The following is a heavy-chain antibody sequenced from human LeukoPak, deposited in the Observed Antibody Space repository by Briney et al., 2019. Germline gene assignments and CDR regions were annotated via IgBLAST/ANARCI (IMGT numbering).Heavy chain of an antibody. J-gene: IGHJ4*02. CDR1: GYTFTGYY. CDR3: ARGRRTGTAFLDY. V-gene: IGHV1-2*02. CDR2: INLNSGGT. Sequence: ASVKVSCKASGYTFTGYYMHWVRQAPGQGLEWMGWINLNSGGTNYAQKFQGRVTMTRDTSISTAYMELSRLRSDDTAVYYCARGRRTGTAFLDYWGQGTLVTVSS. D-gene: IGHD1-1*01.